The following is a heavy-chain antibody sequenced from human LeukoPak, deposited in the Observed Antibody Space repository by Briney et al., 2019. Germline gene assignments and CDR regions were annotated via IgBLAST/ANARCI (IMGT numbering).Heavy chain of an antibody. D-gene: IGHD3-16*02. Sequence: GESLKISCKGSGYSFTSCWIGWVRQMPGKGLEWMGIIYPGDSDTRYSPSFQGQVTISADKSFSTAYLQWSSLKASDTAMYYCARRAHSYDYVWGSYRLDAFDIWGQGTMVTVSS. V-gene: IGHV5-51*01. CDR3: ARRAHSYDYVWGSYRLDAFDI. CDR1: GYSFTSCW. CDR2: IYPGDSDT. J-gene: IGHJ3*02.